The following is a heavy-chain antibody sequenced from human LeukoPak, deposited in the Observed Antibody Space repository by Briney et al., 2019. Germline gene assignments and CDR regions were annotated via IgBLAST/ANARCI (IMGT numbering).Heavy chain of an antibody. J-gene: IGHJ4*02. CDR3: ARDRGYCSSTTCYAYYFDY. D-gene: IGHD2-2*01. CDR1: GFTFTDFY. Sequence: GGSLRLSCAASGFTFTDFYMCWIRQAPGKGLEWVSCISSSSSYTNYADSVKGRFTISRDNAKNSLYLQMNSLRAEDTAVYYCARDRGYCSSTTCYAYYFDYWGQGTLVTVSS. V-gene: IGHV3-11*05. CDR2: ISSSSSYT.